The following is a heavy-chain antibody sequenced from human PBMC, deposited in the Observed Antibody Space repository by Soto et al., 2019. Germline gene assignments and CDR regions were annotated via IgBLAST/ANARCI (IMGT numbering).Heavy chain of an antibody. D-gene: IGHD3-22*01. Sequence: SETLSLTCTVSGGSISSGDYYWSWIRQPPGKGLEWIGYIYYSGSTYYNPSLKSRVTISVDTSKNQFSLKLSSVTAADTAVYYCARDGIVVVPHAFDIWGQGTMVTVSS. CDR1: GGSISSGDYY. V-gene: IGHV4-30-4*01. J-gene: IGHJ3*02. CDR2: IYYSGST. CDR3: ARDGIVVVPHAFDI.